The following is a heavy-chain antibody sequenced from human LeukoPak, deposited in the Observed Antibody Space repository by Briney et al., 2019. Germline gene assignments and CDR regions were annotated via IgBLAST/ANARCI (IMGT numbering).Heavy chain of an antibody. CDR2: IYTSGST. V-gene: IGHV4-4*07. J-gene: IGHJ4*02. CDR1: GGSISSYY. CDR3: ARGGGSYYFGS. D-gene: IGHD1-26*01. Sequence: PSETLSLTCTVSGGSISSYYWSWLRQPAGKGLEWIGRIYTSGSTHYNPSLKSRVTMSADTSNNQFSLKLSSVTAADTAAYYCARGGGSYYFGSWGQGTLVTVSS.